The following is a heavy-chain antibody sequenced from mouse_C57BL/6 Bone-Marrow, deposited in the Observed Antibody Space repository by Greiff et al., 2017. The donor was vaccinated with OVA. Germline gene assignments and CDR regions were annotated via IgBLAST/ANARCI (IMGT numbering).Heavy chain of an antibody. CDR3: TTYGNFDD. Sequence: EVQLQQSGAELVRPGASVKLSCTASGFNIKDDYMHWVKQRPEQGLEWIGWIDPETGDTEYASKFQGKATITADKSSNTAYMQLRSLASEDTAVYYCTTYGNFDDWGQGTTLTVSS. CDR1: GFNIKDDY. V-gene: IGHV14-4*01. CDR2: IDPETGDT. D-gene: IGHD2-1*01. J-gene: IGHJ2*01.